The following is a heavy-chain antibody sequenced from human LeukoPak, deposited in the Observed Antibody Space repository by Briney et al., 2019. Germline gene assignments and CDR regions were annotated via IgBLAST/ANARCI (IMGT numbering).Heavy chain of an antibody. V-gene: IGHV3-23*01. CDR3: AKNLYYYDRSGYNKPSPFIM. CDR2: ISGSGGST. CDR1: GFTFSSYA. J-gene: IGHJ3*01. D-gene: IGHD3-22*01. Sequence: GGSLRLSCAASGFTFSSYAMSWVRQAPGKGLEWVSAISGSGGSTYYADSVKGRFTISRDNSKNTLYLQMNSLRAEDTAVYYCAKNLYYYDRSGYNKPSPFIMGGQGTRATVS.